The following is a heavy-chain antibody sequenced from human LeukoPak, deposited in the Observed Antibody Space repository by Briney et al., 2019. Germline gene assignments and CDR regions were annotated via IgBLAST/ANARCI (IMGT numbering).Heavy chain of an antibody. J-gene: IGHJ6*03. V-gene: IGHV3-48*03. CDR2: ISSSGSTI. CDR1: GFTFSSYE. CDR3: ARVNREWLRFSYYYYYMDV. D-gene: IGHD5-12*01. Sequence: GGSLRLSCAASGFTFSSYEMNWVRQAPGKGLEWVSYISSSGSTIYYADSVKGRFTISRDNAKNSLYLQMNSLRAEDTAVYYCARVNREWLRFSYYYYYMDVWGKGTTVTVSS.